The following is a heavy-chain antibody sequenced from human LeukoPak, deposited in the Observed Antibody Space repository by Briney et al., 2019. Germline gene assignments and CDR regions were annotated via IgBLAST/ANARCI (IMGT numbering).Heavy chain of an antibody. J-gene: IGHJ4*02. CDR1: GLTFSDYS. CDR2: IKSKTDGGTT. Sequence: TGGSLRLSCAASGLTFSDYSMTWVRQAPGKGLEWVGRIKSKTDGGTTDYAAPVKGRFTISRDDSKNTLYLQMNSLKTEDTAMYYCTTNTHYFWSGPDSWGQGTLVTVSS. D-gene: IGHD3-3*01. V-gene: IGHV3-15*01. CDR3: TTNTHYFWSGPDS.